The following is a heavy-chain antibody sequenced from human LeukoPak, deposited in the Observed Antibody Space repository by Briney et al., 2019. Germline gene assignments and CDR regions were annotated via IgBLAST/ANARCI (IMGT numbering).Heavy chain of an antibody. J-gene: IGHJ6*03. CDR3: AKAHLKGYYYYYMDV. CDR1: GFTFSSYS. CDR2: ISSSSSTI. V-gene: IGHV3-48*01. Sequence: GGSLRLSCAASGFTFSSYSMNWVRQAPGKGLEWVSYISSSSSTIYYADSVKGRFTISRDNSKNTLYLQMNSLRAEDTAVYYCAKAHLKGYYYYYMDVWGKGTTVTVSS.